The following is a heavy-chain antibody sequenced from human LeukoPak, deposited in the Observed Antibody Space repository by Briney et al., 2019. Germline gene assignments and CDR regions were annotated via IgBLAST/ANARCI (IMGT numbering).Heavy chain of an antibody. V-gene: IGHV4-34*01. Sequence: SETLSLTCAVSAGSFSGYYWSWIRQSPGKGLEWIGEINHSGSTNYNPSLTRRVTMSVDTSKNQFSLNLGAATAADTTVYYCARARRGYVRLDYWGQGTLVTVSS. CDR3: ARARRGYVRLDY. J-gene: IGHJ4*02. CDR2: INHSGST. D-gene: IGHD5-12*01. CDR1: AGSFSGYY.